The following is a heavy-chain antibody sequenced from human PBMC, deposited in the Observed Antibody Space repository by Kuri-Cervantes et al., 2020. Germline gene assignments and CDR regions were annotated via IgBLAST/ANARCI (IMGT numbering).Heavy chain of an antibody. V-gene: IGHV3-30-3*01. CDR3: ASHGTFDY. J-gene: IGHJ4*02. D-gene: IGHD5-24*01. Sequence: LSLTCAASGFTFSSYAMHWVRQAPGKGLEWVAVISYDGSNKYYADSVKGRFTISRDNAKNSLYLQMNSLRAEDTALYYCASHGTFDYWGQGAQVTGSS. CDR1: GFTFSSYA. CDR2: ISYDGSNK.